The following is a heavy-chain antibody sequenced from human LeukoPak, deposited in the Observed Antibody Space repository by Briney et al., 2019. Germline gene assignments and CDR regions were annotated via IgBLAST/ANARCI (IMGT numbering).Heavy chain of an antibody. CDR3: ARGTGLRFLEWFDY. CDR1: GGTFSSYA. Sequence: GASVKVSCKASGGTFSSYAISWVRQAPGQGLEWMGGIIPIFGTANYAQKFQGRVTITADESTSTAYMELSSLRSEDTAVYYCARGTGLRFLEWFDYWGQGTLVTVSS. D-gene: IGHD3-3*01. J-gene: IGHJ4*02. CDR2: IIPIFGTA. V-gene: IGHV1-69*13.